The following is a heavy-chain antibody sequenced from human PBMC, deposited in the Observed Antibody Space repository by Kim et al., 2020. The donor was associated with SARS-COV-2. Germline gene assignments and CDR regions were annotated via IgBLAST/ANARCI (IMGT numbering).Heavy chain of an antibody. CDR1: GFTFSTYA. J-gene: IGHJ6*01. CDR2: ISHNGAST. Sequence: GGSLRLSCAASGFTFSTYAMIWVRQAPGKGLDYLSAISHNGASTYYADSVKGRFTVSRDDSKNILYLRLNSLRPEDTAVYYCVKHLRFATSSYYYYGMD. D-gene: IGHD3-10*01. V-gene: IGHV3-64D*09. CDR3: VKHLRFATSSYYYYGMD.